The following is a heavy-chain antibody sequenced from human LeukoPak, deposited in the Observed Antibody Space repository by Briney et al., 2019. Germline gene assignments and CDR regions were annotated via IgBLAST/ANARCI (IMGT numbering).Heavy chain of an antibody. J-gene: IGHJ4*02. CDR3: VRDGDDFNFDY. CDR2: VIRDGSFT. CDR1: GLTFRSYW. D-gene: IGHD5-24*01. Sequence: PGGSLRLSCAASGLTFRSYWMHWVRQAPGKGLVWVSRVIRDGSFTNYADSVKGRFTISRDNAKNTLYLQMNSLRAEDTAVYYCVRDGDDFNFDYWGQGSLVIVSS. V-gene: IGHV3-74*01.